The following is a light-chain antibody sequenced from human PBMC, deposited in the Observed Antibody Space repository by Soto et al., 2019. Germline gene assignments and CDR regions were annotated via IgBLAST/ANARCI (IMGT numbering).Light chain of an antibody. V-gene: IGLV2-23*02. CDR2: EVS. Sequence: QSVLTQPASVSGSPGQSITISCTGSSGDIGTYNIVSWYQQLPGKAPQLLLYEVSRRPSGVSTRFSGSTSGTTTSLTISGLRSEDEADYYCCAYAGRAIWVFGGGTQLTVL. CDR3: CAYAGRAIWV. CDR1: SGDIGTYNI. J-gene: IGLJ3*02.